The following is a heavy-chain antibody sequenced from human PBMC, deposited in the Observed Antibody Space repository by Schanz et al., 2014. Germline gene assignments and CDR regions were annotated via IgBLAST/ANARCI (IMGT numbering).Heavy chain of an antibody. CDR2: ISPSSSYI. V-gene: IGHV3-21*02. CDR1: GFTFSSYN. J-gene: IGHJ6*02. Sequence: EVQLVESGGGLVRPGDSLRLSCAASGFTFSSYNINWVRQAPGKGLEYFSSISPSSSYIYYADSVKGRFTISRDNAKNSLYLQMNSLRAEDAAVYYCARVELSVYYYAMDVWGQGTTVTVSS. CDR3: ARVELSVYYYAMDV. D-gene: IGHD2-15*01.